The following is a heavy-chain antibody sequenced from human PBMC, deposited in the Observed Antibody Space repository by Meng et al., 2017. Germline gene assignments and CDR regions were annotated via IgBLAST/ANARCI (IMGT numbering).Heavy chain of an antibody. J-gene: IGHJ4*02. Sequence: QVQLGESGGGRVQPGRSLRLSCAASGFTFSSYAMPWVRQAPGKGLEWVAVISYDGSNKYYADSVKGRFTISRDNSKNTLYLQMNSLRAEDTAVYYCARVGMADPPDWGQGTLVTVSS. CDR2: ISYDGSNK. V-gene: IGHV3-30*01. CDR3: ARVGMADPPD. CDR1: GFTFSSYA. D-gene: IGHD5-24*01.